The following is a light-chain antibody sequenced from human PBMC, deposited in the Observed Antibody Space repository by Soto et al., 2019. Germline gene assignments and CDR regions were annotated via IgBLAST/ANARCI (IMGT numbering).Light chain of an antibody. CDR2: AAS. Sequence: DLEMTHSPSSLSASVIYRVTITCRTSQNIVTYLNWYQQKPGQAPKFLIYAASSLQSGVPSRFSGRGYGTDFTLTITSLQPEDFATYFCQQGYDTPITFGQGTRLEIK. CDR1: QNIVTY. J-gene: IGKJ5*01. CDR3: QQGYDTPIT. V-gene: IGKV1-39*01.